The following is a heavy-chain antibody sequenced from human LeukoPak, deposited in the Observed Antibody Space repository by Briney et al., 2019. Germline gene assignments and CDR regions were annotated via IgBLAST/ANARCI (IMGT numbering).Heavy chain of an antibody. CDR1: GGSISSGGYY. V-gene: IGHV4-31*03. Sequence: PSETLSLTCTVSGGSISSGGYYWSWIRLHPGKGLEWIGYIYYSGSTYYNPSLKSRVTISVDTSENQFSLKLSSVTAADTAVYYCARIHCSGGSCYVPDPWGQGTLVTVSS. CDR3: ARIHCSGGSCYVPDP. J-gene: IGHJ5*02. D-gene: IGHD2-15*01. CDR2: IYYSGST.